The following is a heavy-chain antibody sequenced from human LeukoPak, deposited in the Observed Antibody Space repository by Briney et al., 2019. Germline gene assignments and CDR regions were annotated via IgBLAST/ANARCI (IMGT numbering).Heavy chain of an antibody. CDR2: VDPEDGET. J-gene: IGHJ5*02. Sequence: ASVKVSCKVSGYTFTYYYMHWVQQAPGKGLEWMGLVDPEDGETIYAEKFQGRVTITADTSTDTAYMELSSLRSEDTAVYYCATDPEIVGATGAPWGQGTLVTVSS. V-gene: IGHV1-69-2*01. D-gene: IGHD1-26*01. CDR1: GYTFTYYY. CDR3: ATDPEIVGATGAP.